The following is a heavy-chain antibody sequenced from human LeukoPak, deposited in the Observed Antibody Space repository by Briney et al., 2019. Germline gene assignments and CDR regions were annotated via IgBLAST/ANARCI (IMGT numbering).Heavy chain of an antibody. V-gene: IGHV1-18*04. CDR3: ARSWSLVVVAAGGS. D-gene: IGHD2-15*01. Sequence: ASVKVSCKASGYTFTSYGISWVRQAPGQGLEWMGWISAYNGNTNYAQKLQGRVTMTTDTSTSTAYMELRSLRSDDTAVYYCARSWSLVVVAAGGSWGQGTLVTASS. J-gene: IGHJ5*02. CDR1: GYTFTSYG. CDR2: ISAYNGNT.